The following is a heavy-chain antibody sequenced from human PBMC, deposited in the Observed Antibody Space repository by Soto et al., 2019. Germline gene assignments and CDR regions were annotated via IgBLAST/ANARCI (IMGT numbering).Heavy chain of an antibody. CDR1: GFTFSSYA. J-gene: IGHJ6*02. CDR2: ISGSGGST. Sequence: SWAASGFTFSSYAMSWVRQAPGKGLEWVSAISGSGGSTYYADSVKGRFTISRDNSKNTLYLQMNSLRAEDTAVYYCAKFREQQLVRYYYYYGMDVWGQGTTVTVSS. V-gene: IGHV3-23*01. D-gene: IGHD6-13*01. CDR3: AKFREQQLVRYYYYYGMDV.